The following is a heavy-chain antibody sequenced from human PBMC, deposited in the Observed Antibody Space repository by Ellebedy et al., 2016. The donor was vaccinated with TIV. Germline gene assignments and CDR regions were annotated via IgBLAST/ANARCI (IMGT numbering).Heavy chain of an antibody. CDR1: GYSISSGYY. D-gene: IGHD3-22*01. Sequence: SETLSLTXTVSGYSISSGYYWGWIRQPPGKGLEWIGSIYHSGSTYYNPSLKSRVTISVDTSKNQFSLKLSSVTAADTAVYYCARDYYDSSGYPWGWFDPWGQGTLVTVSS. CDR2: IYHSGST. J-gene: IGHJ5*02. CDR3: ARDYYDSSGYPWGWFDP. V-gene: IGHV4-38-2*02.